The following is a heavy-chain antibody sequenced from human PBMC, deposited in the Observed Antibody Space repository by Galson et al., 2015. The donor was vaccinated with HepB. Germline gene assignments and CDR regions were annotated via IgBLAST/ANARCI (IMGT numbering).Heavy chain of an antibody. Sequence: SLRLSCAASGFTFSSYAMSWVRQAPGKGLEWVSAISGSGGSTYYADSVKGRFTISRDNSKNTLYLQMNSLRAEDTAVYYCAKPLRRSGIAAGAEDYWGQGTLVTVSS. CDR1: GFTFSSYA. J-gene: IGHJ4*02. CDR2: ISGSGGST. V-gene: IGHV3-23*01. CDR3: AKPLRRSGIAAGAEDY. D-gene: IGHD6-13*01.